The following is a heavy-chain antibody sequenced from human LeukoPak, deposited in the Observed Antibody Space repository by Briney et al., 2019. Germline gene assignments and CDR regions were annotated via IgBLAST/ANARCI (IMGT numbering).Heavy chain of an antibody. CDR2: IYYSGSI. CDR1: GGSFSSFY. J-gene: IGHJ4*02. CDR3: ATGGALFPHI. Sequence: PSETLSLTCTVSGGSFSSFYWSWIRQPPGKGLEWIGYIYYSGSINYNPALKNRGTISVDTSKNQFSLKLSSVTAAARAVYYWATGGALFPHIWGQGTLVTVSS. V-gene: IGHV4-59*01. D-gene: IGHD2-21*01.